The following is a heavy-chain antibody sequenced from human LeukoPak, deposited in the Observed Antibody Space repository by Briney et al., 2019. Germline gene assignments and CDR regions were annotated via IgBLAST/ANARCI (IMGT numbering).Heavy chain of an antibody. CDR3: ANHGGNNHYYYYGMDV. CDR1: GGSISSYY. V-gene: IGHV4-59*12. Sequence: PSETLSLTCTVSGGSISSYYWSWIRQPPGKGLEWIGYIYYSGSTYYNPSLKSRVTISVDTSKNQFSLKLSSVTAADTAVYYCANHGGNNHYYYYGMDVWGQGTTVTVSS. D-gene: IGHD4-23*01. J-gene: IGHJ6*02. CDR2: IYYSGST.